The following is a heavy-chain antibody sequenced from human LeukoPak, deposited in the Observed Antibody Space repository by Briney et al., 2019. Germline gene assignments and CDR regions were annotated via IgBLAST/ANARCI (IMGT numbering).Heavy chain of an antibody. J-gene: IGHJ4*02. Sequence: GGSQRLSCAASGFTFSSLAMSWVRQAPGKGLEWVSGISGSGGNTYYADSVKGRFTVSRDNSKNTLYLQINRLRAEDTAVYYCAKAGSIRFDYWGQGTLVTVSS. D-gene: IGHD1-26*01. CDR1: GFTFSSLA. V-gene: IGHV3-23*01. CDR2: ISGSGGNT. CDR3: AKAGSIRFDY.